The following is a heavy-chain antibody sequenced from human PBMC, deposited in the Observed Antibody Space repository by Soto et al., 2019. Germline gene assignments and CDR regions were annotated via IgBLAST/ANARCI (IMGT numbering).Heavy chain of an antibody. CDR2: INHSGST. D-gene: IGHD2-2*02. J-gene: IGHJ4*02. V-gene: IGHV4-34*01. CDR1: SGSFSGYY. CDR3: ARGLPAAILTY. Sequence: SETLSLTCAVYSGSFSGYYWSWIRQPPGKGLEWIGEINHSGSTNYNPSLKSRVTISVDTSKNQFSLKLSSVTAADTAVYYCARGLPAAILTYWGQGTLVTVSS.